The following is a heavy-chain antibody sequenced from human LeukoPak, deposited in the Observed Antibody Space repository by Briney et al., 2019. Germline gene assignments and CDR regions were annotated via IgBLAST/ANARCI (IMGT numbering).Heavy chain of an antibody. Sequence: GRSLRLSCAASGFTFSSYAMHWVRQAPGKGLEWVAVISYDGSNKYYADSVKGRFTISRDNSKNTLYLQMNSLRAEDTAVYYCARAAYYDFWSGHLYWGQGTLVTVSS. CDR3: ARAAYYDFWSGHLY. V-gene: IGHV3-30-3*01. CDR2: ISYDGSNK. D-gene: IGHD3-3*01. CDR1: GFTFSSYA. J-gene: IGHJ4*02.